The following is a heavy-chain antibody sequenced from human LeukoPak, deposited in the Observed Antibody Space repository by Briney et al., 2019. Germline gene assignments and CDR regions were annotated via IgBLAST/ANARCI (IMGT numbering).Heavy chain of an antibody. J-gene: IGHJ4*02. CDR3: AKVGQPWSIWDYFDY. D-gene: IGHD3-16*01. CDR1: GFKFDDYG. V-gene: IGHV3-20*04. CDR2: INGKGVTTK. Sequence: GGSLRLSCAASGFKFDDYGMTWVRQAPGKGLEWVSGINGKGVTTKGYADSVKGRFTISRDNSKNTLYLQMNSLRAGDTAVYYCAKVGQPWSIWDYFDYWGQGTLVTVSS.